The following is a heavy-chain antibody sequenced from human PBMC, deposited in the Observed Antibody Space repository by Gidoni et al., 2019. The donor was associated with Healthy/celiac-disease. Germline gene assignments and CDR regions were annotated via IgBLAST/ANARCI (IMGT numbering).Heavy chain of an antibody. CDR1: GFTFSSYS. V-gene: IGHV3-21*01. D-gene: IGHD3-22*01. J-gene: IGHJ4*02. CDR3: ARDPYYYDSSGYLRDY. Sequence: EVQLVESGGGLVKPGGSLRLSCAASGFTFSSYSMNWVRQAPGKGLEWVSSISSSSSYIYYADSVKGRFTISRDNAKNSLYLQMNSLRAEDTAVYYCARDPYYYDSSGYLRDYWGQGTLVTVSS. CDR2: ISSSSSYI.